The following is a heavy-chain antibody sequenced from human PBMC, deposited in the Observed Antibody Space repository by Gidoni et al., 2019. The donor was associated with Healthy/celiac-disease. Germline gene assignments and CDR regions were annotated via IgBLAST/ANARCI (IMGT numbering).Heavy chain of an antibody. CDR2: INHSGST. CDR3: ARSQQWLVLSYFDY. D-gene: IGHD6-19*01. V-gene: IGHV4-34*01. Sequence: QVQLQQWGAGLLQPSETLSLPCAVHGGSFSGYYWSWVRQPPGKGLEWIGEINHSGSTNYNPSLKKRVTISVDTSKNQFSLKLSSVTAADTAVYYCARSQQWLVLSYFDYWGQGTLVTVSS. J-gene: IGHJ4*02. CDR1: GGSFSGYY.